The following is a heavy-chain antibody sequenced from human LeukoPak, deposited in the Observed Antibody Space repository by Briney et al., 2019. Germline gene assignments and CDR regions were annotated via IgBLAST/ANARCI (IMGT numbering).Heavy chain of an antibody. CDR3: ARERYSSGWYSVLDAFDI. Sequence: PGGSLRLSCAASGFTFSSYGMHWVRQAPGKGLEWVAFIRSDGSNKYYADSVKGRFTISRDNSKNTLYLQMNSLRAEDTAVYYCARERYSSGWYSVLDAFDIWGQGTMVTVSS. D-gene: IGHD6-19*01. J-gene: IGHJ3*02. CDR2: IRSDGSNK. CDR1: GFTFSSYG. V-gene: IGHV3-30*02.